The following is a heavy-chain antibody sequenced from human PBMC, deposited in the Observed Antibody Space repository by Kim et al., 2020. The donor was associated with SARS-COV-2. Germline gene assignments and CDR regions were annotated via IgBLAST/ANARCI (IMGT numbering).Heavy chain of an antibody. CDR3: ARHLHIVVPGYFDY. Sequence: NPSLKSRVTISVDTSKNQFSLKLSSVTAADTAVYYCARHLHIVVPGYFDYWGQGTLVTVSS. J-gene: IGHJ4*02. D-gene: IGHD2-21*01. V-gene: IGHV4-39*01.